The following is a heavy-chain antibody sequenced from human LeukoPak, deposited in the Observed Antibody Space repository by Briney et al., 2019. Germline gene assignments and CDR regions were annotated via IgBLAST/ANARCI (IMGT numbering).Heavy chain of an antibody. V-gene: IGHV4-38-2*01. CDR3: ARLLDNDISGDPDTFDV. J-gene: IGHJ3*01. CDR2: IYHSGST. Sequence: PSETLSLTCAVSGYSISSGYYWGWIRQPPGKGLEWIGSIYHSGSTYYNPSLKSRVTISVDTSKNQFSLKLSSLTSADTAVYSCARLLDNDISGDPDTFDVWGQGTTVIVSS. CDR1: GYSISSGYY. D-gene: IGHD3-22*01.